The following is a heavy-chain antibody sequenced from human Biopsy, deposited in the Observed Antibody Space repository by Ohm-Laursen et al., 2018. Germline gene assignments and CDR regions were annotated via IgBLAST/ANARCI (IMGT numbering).Heavy chain of an antibody. CDR3: ARAYFYGMGTSNYFLDP. Sequence: PGTLSLTCTVSGGSVRSPDHRWNWVRRAPGKGLEWIGNIYYSWTTLYNPSLSGRVTMDLDRSTNQFSLKLKSVTSADTAVYFCARAYFYGMGTSNYFLDPWGQGALVTVSS. CDR1: GGSVRSPDHR. J-gene: IGHJ4*02. CDR2: IYYSWTT. V-gene: IGHV4-61*08. D-gene: IGHD3-10*01.